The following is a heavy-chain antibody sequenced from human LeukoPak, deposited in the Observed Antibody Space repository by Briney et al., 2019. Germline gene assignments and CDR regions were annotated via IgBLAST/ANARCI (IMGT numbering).Heavy chain of an antibody. CDR3: VRVVHYGSGPAVG. J-gene: IGHJ4*02. CDR1: GFIFSDYW. Sequence: PGGSQRLSCAASGFIFSDYWMHWVRQAPGKGLVWVSRINSDGSDSTYADSVKGRFTISRDNAKNSVHLQMNSLRAEDTAVYYCVRVVHYGSGPAVGWGQGTLVTVSS. V-gene: IGHV3-74*01. D-gene: IGHD3-10*01. CDR2: INSDGSDS.